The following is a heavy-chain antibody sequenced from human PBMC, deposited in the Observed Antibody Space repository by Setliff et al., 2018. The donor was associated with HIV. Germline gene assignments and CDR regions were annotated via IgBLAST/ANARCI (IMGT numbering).Heavy chain of an antibody. CDR3: ARGVSVAGTEGVDAFDI. Sequence: ASVKVSCKASGYTFSDHYIHWVRQAPGQGLEWMGWINPSSGGTKFAQKFQGRVTMTRDTSINTAYMEMSRLRSDDTAVYYCARGVSVAGTEGVDAFDIWGQGTMVTVSS. CDR1: GYTFSDHY. J-gene: IGHJ3*02. D-gene: IGHD6-19*01. V-gene: IGHV1-2*02. CDR2: INPSSGGT.